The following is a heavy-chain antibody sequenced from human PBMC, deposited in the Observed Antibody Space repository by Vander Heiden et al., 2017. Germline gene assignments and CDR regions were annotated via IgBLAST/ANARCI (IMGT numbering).Heavy chain of an antibody. J-gene: IGHJ6*02. Sequence: EPQVVEPVGALVQPGRPLRLLRAVFGLTFEDQGTHWVRQVPRKGLEWVSGIIWKTGMIDYADSVKGRFTVSRDYAKNSLYLQMNNLRTEDTALYYCVKDVRAGGADVWGQGTTVTVS. D-gene: IGHD4-17*01. V-gene: IGHV3-9*01. CDR3: VKDVRAGGADV. CDR1: GLTFEDQG. CDR2: IIWKTGMI.